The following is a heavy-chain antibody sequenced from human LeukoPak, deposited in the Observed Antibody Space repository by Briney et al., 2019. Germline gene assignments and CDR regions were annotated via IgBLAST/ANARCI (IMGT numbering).Heavy chain of an antibody. D-gene: IGHD3-22*01. CDR2: ISYDGSNK. V-gene: IGHV3-30-3*01. J-gene: IGHJ3*02. Sequence: GGSLRLSCAASGFTFSGYAMHWVRQAPGKGLEWVTVISYDGSNKYYVDSVKGRFTISRDNSKNTLYLQMNSLRAEDTAVYYCARDLKRRVYYDSSGSDDAFDIWGQGTMVTVSS. CDR3: ARDLKRRVYYDSSGSDDAFDI. CDR1: GFTFSGYA.